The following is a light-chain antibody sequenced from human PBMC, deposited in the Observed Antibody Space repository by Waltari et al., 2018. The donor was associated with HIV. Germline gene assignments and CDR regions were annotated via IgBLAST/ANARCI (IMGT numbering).Light chain of an antibody. V-gene: IGKV4-1*01. J-gene: IGKJ2*01. CDR1: QSDLYCCNNKNY. CDR2: WAS. Sequence: IVLTQSPDSLAVSLGVTATINCSSRQSDLYCCNNKNYLAWYQQKPGQPPKLLIYWASTREAGIPDRFSGSGSGTDFTLTISSLQAEDVAVYYCQQYYSTPYTFGQGTKLEIK. CDR3: QQYYSTPYT.